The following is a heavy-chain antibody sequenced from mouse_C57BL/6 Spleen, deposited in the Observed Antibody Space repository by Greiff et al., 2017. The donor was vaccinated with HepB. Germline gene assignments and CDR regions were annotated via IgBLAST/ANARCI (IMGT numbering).Heavy chain of an antibody. CDR2: INPNNGGT. CDR1: GYTFTDYN. J-gene: IGHJ4*01. CDR3: ARRGMYYYGSSYDAMDY. D-gene: IGHD1-1*01. V-gene: IGHV1-18*01. Sequence: VQLQQSGPELVKPGASVKIPCKASGYTFTDYNMDWVKQSHGKSLEWIGDINPNNGGTIYNQKCKGKATLTVDKSSSTAYMELRSLTSEDTAVYYCARRGMYYYGSSYDAMDYWGQGTSVTVSS.